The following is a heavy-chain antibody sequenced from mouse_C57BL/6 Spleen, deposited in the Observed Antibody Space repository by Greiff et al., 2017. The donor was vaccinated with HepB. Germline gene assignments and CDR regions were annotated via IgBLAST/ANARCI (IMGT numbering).Heavy chain of an antibody. CDR2: INPNNGGT. D-gene: IGHD1-1*01. J-gene: IGHJ4*01. CDR1: GYTFTDYN. CDR3: ARWDPSTTVDYAMDY. Sequence: VQLQQSGPELVKPGASVKIPCKASGYTFTDYNMDWVKQSHGKSLEWIGDINPNNGGTIYNQKFKGKATLTVDKSSSTAYMELRSLTSEDTAVYYCARWDPSTTVDYAMDYWGQGTSVTVSS. V-gene: IGHV1-18*01.